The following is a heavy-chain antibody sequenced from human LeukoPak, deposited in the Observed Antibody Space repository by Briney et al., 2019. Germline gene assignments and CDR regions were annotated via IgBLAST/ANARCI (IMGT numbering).Heavy chain of an antibody. Sequence: SEXLSLTCAVYGGSFSGYYWSWIRQPPGKGLEWIGEINHSGSTNYNPSLTSRVTISVDTSKTQFSLKLSSVTAADTAVYYCARASSGWNKDFDYWGQGTLVTVSS. J-gene: IGHJ4*02. D-gene: IGHD6-19*01. V-gene: IGHV4-34*01. CDR3: ARASSGWNKDFDY. CDR2: INHSGST. CDR1: GGSFSGYY.